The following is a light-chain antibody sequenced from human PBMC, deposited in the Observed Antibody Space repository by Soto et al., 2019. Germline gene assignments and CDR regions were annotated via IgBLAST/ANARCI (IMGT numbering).Light chain of an antibody. CDR1: QSISSN. CDR2: VAS. Sequence: VMTQSPATLSVSPGERATLSCRASQSISSNFAWYQQKPGQAPSLLIYVASSRATGIPDRFSGSGSGKDFSLTIRGLKPEDFAVYYCPQHRMSPNPFGPGTRLEIK. J-gene: IGKJ5*01. CDR3: PQHRMSPNP. V-gene: IGKV3-20*01.